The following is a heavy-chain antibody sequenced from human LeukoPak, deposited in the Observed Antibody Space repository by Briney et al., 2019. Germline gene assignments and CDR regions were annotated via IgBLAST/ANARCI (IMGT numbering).Heavy chain of an antibody. D-gene: IGHD2-2*01. Sequence: SETLSLTCTVSGGSFSGYYWSWIRQPPGKGLEWIGEINHSGSTNYNPSLKSRVTISVDTSKNQFSLKLSSVTAADTAVYYYARHYRGVVVPAATGDWFDPWGQGTLVTVSS. CDR3: ARHYRGVVVPAATGDWFDP. CDR2: INHSGST. CDR1: GGSFSGYY. J-gene: IGHJ5*02. V-gene: IGHV4-34*01.